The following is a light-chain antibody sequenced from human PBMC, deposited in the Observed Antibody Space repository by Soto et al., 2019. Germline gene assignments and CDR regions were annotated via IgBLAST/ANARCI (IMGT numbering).Light chain of an antibody. CDR3: QQYNNWPPPIT. J-gene: IGKJ5*01. Sequence: EIMMTQSPATLSVSPGERATLSCRASQSVSSNLAWYQQKPGQASRLLIYGASTRATGIPARFSGSGSGTEFTLTISSLQSEDFAVYYCQQYNNWPPPITFGQGTRLEI. CDR2: GAS. V-gene: IGKV3D-15*01. CDR1: QSVSSN.